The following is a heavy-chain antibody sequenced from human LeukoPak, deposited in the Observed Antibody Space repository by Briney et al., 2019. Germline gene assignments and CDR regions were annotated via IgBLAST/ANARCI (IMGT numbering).Heavy chain of an antibody. J-gene: IGHJ1*01. CDR2: ISSSSSTI. Sequence: GGSLRLSCAASGFTFSSYSMNWVRQAPGKGLEWVSYISSSSSTIYYADSVKGRFTISRDNSKNTLYLQMNGLRAEDTAVYYCANDYGDYTDEYFQHWGQGTLVTVSS. V-gene: IGHV3-48*01. CDR3: ANDYGDYTDEYFQH. D-gene: IGHD4-17*01. CDR1: GFTFSSYS.